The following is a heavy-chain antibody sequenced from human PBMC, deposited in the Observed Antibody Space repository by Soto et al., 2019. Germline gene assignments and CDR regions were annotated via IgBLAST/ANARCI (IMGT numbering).Heavy chain of an antibody. D-gene: IGHD6-19*01. CDR1: GGSISSSSYY. CDR2: IYYSGST. Sequence: QLQLQESGPGLVKPSETLSLTCTVSGGSISSSSYYWGWIRQPPGKGLEWIGSIYYSGSTYYNPSLKSRVTISVDTSHNQFSLKLSSVTAADTAVYCCARQTAVAGWDYWGQGTLVTVSS. CDR3: ARQTAVAGWDY. J-gene: IGHJ4*02. V-gene: IGHV4-39*01.